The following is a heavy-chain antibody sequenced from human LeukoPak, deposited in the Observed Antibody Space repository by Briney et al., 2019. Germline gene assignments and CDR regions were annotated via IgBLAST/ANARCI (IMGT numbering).Heavy chain of an antibody. V-gene: IGHV4-39*01. Sequence: SETLSLTCTVSGGSISGSSYYFGWIRQPPGKPLEWIGGFYYSGNPYYDPSLESRATISVDTSKNQFSLKLSSATAADTAVYFCASGHNSDWSVVGYFQSWGQGTLVTVSS. D-gene: IGHD6-19*01. J-gene: IGHJ1*01. CDR1: GGSISGSSYY. CDR2: FYYSGNP. CDR3: ASGHNSDWSVVGYFQS.